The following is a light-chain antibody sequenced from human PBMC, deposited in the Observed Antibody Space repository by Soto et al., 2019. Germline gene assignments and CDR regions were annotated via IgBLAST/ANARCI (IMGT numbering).Light chain of an antibody. J-gene: IGKJ1*01. Sequence: DFVMTQSPDSLAVSLGERATINCKSSQSLLYSSNNKNYLAWYQRKPGQPPKLLIYWASTRESGVPDRFSGSGSGTDFTLTISSLQAEDVAVYYCQQYLSIPRTFGQGTKVEIK. CDR1: QSLLYSSNNKNY. CDR3: QQYLSIPRT. CDR2: WAS. V-gene: IGKV4-1*01.